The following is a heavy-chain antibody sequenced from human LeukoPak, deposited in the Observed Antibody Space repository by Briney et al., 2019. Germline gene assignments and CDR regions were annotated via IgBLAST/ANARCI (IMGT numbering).Heavy chain of an antibody. D-gene: IGHD6-19*01. CDR3: ANAGQSPNIAVAGTAAY. CDR2: ISGSGGST. Sequence: PGGSLRLSCAASGFTFSSYAMSWVRQAPGKGLEWVSAISGSGGSTYYADSVKGRFTISRDNSKNTLYLRMNSLRDEDTAVYYCANAGQSPNIAVAGTAAYWGQGTLVTVSP. V-gene: IGHV3-23*01. J-gene: IGHJ4*02. CDR1: GFTFSSYA.